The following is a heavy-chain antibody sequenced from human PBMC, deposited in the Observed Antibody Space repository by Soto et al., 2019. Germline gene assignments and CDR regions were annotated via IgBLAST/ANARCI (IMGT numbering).Heavy chain of an antibody. CDR1: GFTFTSYT. CDR2: ISSSSDYI. V-gene: IGHV3-21*06. CDR3: ARARVYATGPLDF. D-gene: IGHD6-13*01. Sequence: GGSLRLSCAASGFTFTSYTMNWVRQAPGKGLEWVSSISSSSDYIYYADPMKGRVTISRDNAKNSLFLDMNSLTGEDTAVYYCARARVYATGPLDFWGQGTLVTVSS. J-gene: IGHJ4*02.